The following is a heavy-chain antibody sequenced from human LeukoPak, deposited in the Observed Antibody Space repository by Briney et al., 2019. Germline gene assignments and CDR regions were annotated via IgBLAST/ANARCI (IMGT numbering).Heavy chain of an antibody. CDR3: ARRSPYYYDSSGDDTLGY. V-gene: IGHV3-23*01. J-gene: IGHJ4*02. Sequence: GGSLRLSCAVSGFTFSSEAMGWVRQLPGGGLEWVSTISPAGGTTYYAESMKGRFTISRDNSKSTLYLQMNSLRVEDTAVYYCARRSPYYYDSSGDDTLGYWGQGALVTVSS. CDR1: GFTFSSEA. D-gene: IGHD3-22*01. CDR2: ISPAGGTT.